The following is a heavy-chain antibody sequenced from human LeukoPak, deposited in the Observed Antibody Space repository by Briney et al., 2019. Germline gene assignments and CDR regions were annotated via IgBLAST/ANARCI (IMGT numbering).Heavy chain of an antibody. Sequence: GASVKVSCKASGGTFSSYAISWVRQAPGQGLEWMGRIIPILGIANYAQKFQGRVTITADKSTSTAYMELSSLRSEDTAVYYCARGSDYDILTGYNWFDPWGQGTLVTVSS. J-gene: IGHJ5*02. D-gene: IGHD3-9*01. CDR3: ARGSDYDILTGYNWFDP. CDR1: GGTFSSYA. V-gene: IGHV1-69*04. CDR2: IIPILGIA.